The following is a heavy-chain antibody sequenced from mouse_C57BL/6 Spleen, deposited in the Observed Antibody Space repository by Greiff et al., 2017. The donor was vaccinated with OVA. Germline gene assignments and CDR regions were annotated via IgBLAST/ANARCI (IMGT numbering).Heavy chain of an antibody. CDR2: ISYDGSN. CDR1: GYSITSGYY. CDR3: ASFYFVYDGIAY. D-gene: IGHD2-2*01. V-gene: IGHV3-6*01. Sequence: ESGPGLVKPSQSLSLTCSVTGYSITSGYYWNWIRQFPGNKLEWVGYISYDGSNNYNPSLKNRITITRDTSKNQFFLKLNSVTTEDTATYYCASFYFVYDGIAYWGQGTLVTVSA. J-gene: IGHJ3*01.